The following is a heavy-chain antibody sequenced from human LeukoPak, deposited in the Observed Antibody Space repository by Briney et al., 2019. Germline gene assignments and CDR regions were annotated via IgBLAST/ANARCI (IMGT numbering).Heavy chain of an antibody. CDR1: GYTFTGYY. CDR2: INPNSGGT. CDR3: ARETQQQLGARVGWFDP. D-gene: IGHD6-13*01. Sequence: GASVKVSCKASGYTFTGYYMHWVRQAPGQGLEWMGWINPNSGGTNYAQKFQGRVTMTRDTSISTAYMELSRLRSDDTAVYYCARETQQQLGARVGWFDPWGQGTLVTVSS. V-gene: IGHV1-2*02. J-gene: IGHJ5*02.